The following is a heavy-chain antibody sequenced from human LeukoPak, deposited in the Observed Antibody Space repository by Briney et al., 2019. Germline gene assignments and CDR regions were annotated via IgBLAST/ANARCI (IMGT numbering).Heavy chain of an antibody. J-gene: IGHJ3*02. CDR1: GDSVSSNSAA. CDR2: TYYRSKWYN. Sequence: SQTLSLTCAISGDSVSSNSAAWYWIRQSPSRGLEWLGRTYYRSKWYNDYAGSVKSRITINPDTSKNQFSLQLNSVSPEDTAVYYCARAGDHVTYCGVDIWGLGTMVTVSS. D-gene: IGHD2-21*01. V-gene: IGHV6-1*01. CDR3: ARAGDHVTYCGVDI.